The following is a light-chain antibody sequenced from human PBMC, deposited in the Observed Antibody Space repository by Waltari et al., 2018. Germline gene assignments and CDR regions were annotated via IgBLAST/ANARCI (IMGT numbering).Light chain of an antibody. Sequence: QSVLTQPPSASGTPGQRVTISCSGSSSKIESNYVYWYQQFPGTAPKVLMFKNNQRPSGVSDRFSASKSGASASLAISGLRSDDEADYYCGTWDDSLSRPVFGGGTKLTVL. J-gene: IGLJ3*02. CDR3: GTWDDSLSRPV. CDR1: SSKIESNY. V-gene: IGLV1-47*01. CDR2: KNN.